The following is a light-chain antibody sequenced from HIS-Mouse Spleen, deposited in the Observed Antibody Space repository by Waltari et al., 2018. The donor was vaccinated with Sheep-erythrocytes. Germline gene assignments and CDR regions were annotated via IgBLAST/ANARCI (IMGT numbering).Light chain of an antibody. V-gene: IGLV2-23*01. CDR2: EGS. CDR1: SSDVGGYKL. CDR3: CSYAGSSTPWV. J-gene: IGLJ3*02. Sequence: QSALTQPASVSGSPGRSITISCTGTSSDVGGYKLFSWYHRHPGKAPKLMIYEGSKRPSGVSNRFSGSKSGNTASLTISGLQAEDEADYYCCSYAGSSTPWVFGGGTKLTVL.